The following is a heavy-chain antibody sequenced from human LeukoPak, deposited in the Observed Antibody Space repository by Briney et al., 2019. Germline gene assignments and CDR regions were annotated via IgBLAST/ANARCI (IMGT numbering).Heavy chain of an antibody. CDR2: ISSSSSYI. CDR1: GFTFSSYS. J-gene: IGHJ4*02. Sequence: MAGGALRLSCAASGFTFSSYSMNWGRQAPGKGMEWVSSISSSSSYIYYADSVKGRFTISRDNAKNSLYLQMDSLRAEDTAVYYCAREIGRDKRVYYFDYWGQGTLVTVSS. CDR3: AREIGRDKRVYYFDY. V-gene: IGHV3-21*01. D-gene: IGHD2-15*01.